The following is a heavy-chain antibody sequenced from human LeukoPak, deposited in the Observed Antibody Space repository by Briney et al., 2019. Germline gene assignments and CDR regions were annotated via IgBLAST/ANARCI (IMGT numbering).Heavy chain of an antibody. Sequence: PSETLSLTCTVSGASFSSSTYYWGWIRQPPGKGLEWIGSIYYSGSTYYNPSLKSRVTMSVDTSKNQFSLKLSSVTAADTAVYYCARHAGGISTTGTRPFDYWGQGTLVTVSS. CDR3: ARHAGGISTTGTRPFDY. CDR1: GASFSSSTYY. CDR2: IYYSGST. J-gene: IGHJ4*02. D-gene: IGHD6-13*01. V-gene: IGHV4-39*01.